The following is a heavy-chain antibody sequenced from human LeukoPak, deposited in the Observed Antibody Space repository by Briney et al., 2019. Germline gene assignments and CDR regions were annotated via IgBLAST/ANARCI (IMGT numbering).Heavy chain of an antibody. CDR2: ISAYNGNT. CDR3: ASRRGVRGVSPHDYYYYGMDV. D-gene: IGHD3-10*01. CDR1: GYTFTIYG. J-gene: IGHJ6*02. V-gene: IGHV1-18*01. Sequence: ASVKVSCKAWGYTFTIYGISWVRQAPGQGLECMGWISAYNGNTNHAQKLQGRVTMTTDTSTSTAYMELSSLRSDDTAVYYCASRRGVRGVSPHDYYYYGMDVWGQGTTVTVSS.